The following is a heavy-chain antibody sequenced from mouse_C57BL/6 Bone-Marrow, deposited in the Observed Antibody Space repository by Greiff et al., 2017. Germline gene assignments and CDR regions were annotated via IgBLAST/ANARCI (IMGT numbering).Heavy chain of an antibody. Sequence: VQLQQSGAELVRPGASVKLSCTASGFNIKDDYIHWVKQRPEQGLEWIGWIDPEIGDTEYASKFQGKATITSDTSSHTAYLMLSSLPSEDTAVFYCSSFDGNYFDFWGQGTPLTVAS. CDR3: SSFDGNYFDF. CDR1: GFNIKDDY. CDR2: IDPEIGDT. J-gene: IGHJ2*01. D-gene: IGHD2-3*01. V-gene: IGHV14-4*01.